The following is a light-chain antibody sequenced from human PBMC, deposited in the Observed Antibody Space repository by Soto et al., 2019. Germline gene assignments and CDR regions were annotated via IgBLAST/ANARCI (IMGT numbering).Light chain of an antibody. CDR3: SSYTSATTYV. CDR1: SSDVGAYNY. J-gene: IGLJ1*01. V-gene: IGLV2-14*01. CDR2: DVS. Sequence: QSVLTQPASVSWSPGQSITISCTGTSSDVGAYNYDSWYQQYPGEAPKVIIYDVSHRPAGVSNRFSGSKSGNTASLTFSGLQTQDEADYYCSSYTSATTYVFGNGTKVTVL.